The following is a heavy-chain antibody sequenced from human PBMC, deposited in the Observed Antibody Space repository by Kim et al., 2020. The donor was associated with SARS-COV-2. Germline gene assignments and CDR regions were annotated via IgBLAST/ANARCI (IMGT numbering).Heavy chain of an antibody. CDR2: ISGSGGST. V-gene: IGHV3-23*01. CDR1: GFTFSSYA. J-gene: IGHJ3*02. Sequence: GGSLRLSCAASGFTFSSYAMSWVRQAPGKGLEWVSAISGSGGSTYYADSVKGRFTISRDNSKNTLYLQMNSLRAEDTAVYYCAKPVGTRGPLLGDAFDIWGQGTMVTVSS. D-gene: IGHD2-15*01. CDR3: AKPVGTRGPLLGDAFDI.